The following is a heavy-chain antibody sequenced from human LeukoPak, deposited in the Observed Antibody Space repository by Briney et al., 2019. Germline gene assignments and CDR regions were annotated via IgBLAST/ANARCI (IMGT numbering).Heavy chain of an antibody. Sequence: GGSLRLSCAASGFTVSSNYMSWVRQAPGKGLEWVSVIYSGGSTYYADSVKGRFTISRDNSKNTLYLQRNSLRAEDTAVYYCARAYERGAFDIWGQGTMVTVSS. D-gene: IGHD3-3*01. CDR3: ARAYERGAFDI. CDR1: GFTVSSNY. V-gene: IGHV3-53*01. J-gene: IGHJ3*02. CDR2: IYSGGST.